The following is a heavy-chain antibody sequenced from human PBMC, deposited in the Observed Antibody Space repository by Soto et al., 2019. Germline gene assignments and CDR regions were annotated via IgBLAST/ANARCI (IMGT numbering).Heavy chain of an antibody. J-gene: IGHJ6*02. CDR3: ARETGITIFGVVPSMDV. D-gene: IGHD3-3*01. CDR2: INPNSGGT. CDR1: GYTFTGYY. Sequence: GASVKVSCKASGYTFTGYYMHWVRQAPGQGLEWMGWINPNSGGTNYAQKFQGRVTMTRDTSISTAYMELSRLRSDDTAVYYCARETGITIFGVVPSMDVWGQGTTVTVS. V-gene: IGHV1-2*02.